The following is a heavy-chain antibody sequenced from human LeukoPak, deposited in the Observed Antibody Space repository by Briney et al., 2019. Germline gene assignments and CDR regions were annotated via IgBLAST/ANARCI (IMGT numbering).Heavy chain of an antibody. V-gene: IGHV3-9*01. D-gene: IGHD6-13*01. CDR2: ISWNGGSI. J-gene: IGHJ4*02. CDR3: AKAAGAHSCSWGYFDY. CDR1: GFTFDDYA. Sequence: GRSLRLSCAASGFTFDDYAMQWVRQAPGKGLEWVSGISWNGGSIAYADPVKGRFTISRDNAKNSLYLQMNTLRAEDTALYYCAKAAGAHSCSWGYFDYWGQGTLVTVSS.